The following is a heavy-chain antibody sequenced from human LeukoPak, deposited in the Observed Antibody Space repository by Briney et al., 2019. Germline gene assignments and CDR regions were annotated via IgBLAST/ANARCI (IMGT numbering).Heavy chain of an antibody. CDR2: IYYIGTA. D-gene: IGHD3-16*01. Sequence: PSETLSLTCSVSGDSISIGDYRWSWIRQSPGKGLEWIGYIYYIGTAYYNPSLRSRVALSADTSKNQFSLKLNSVTVADSAVYFCARARGDSPRIYYYMDVWGKGTTVTVYS. V-gene: IGHV4-30-4*01. CDR3: ARARGDSPRIYYYMDV. CDR1: GDSISIGDYR. J-gene: IGHJ6*03.